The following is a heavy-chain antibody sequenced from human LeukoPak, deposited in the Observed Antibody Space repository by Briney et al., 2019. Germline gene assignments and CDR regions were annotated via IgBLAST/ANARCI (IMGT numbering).Heavy chain of an antibody. CDR3: ASGPVHNWFDP. CDR2: VYYSGRT. CDR1: GGSVSSGDYY. Sequence: SETLSLTCTVSGGSVSSGDYYWSWIRQTPGKGLEWIGYVYYSGRTYYTPSLKSRLTISIDTSKNQFSLKLSSVTAADTAVYYCASGPVHNWFDPWGQGTLVTVSS. V-gene: IGHV4-30-4*01. J-gene: IGHJ5*02.